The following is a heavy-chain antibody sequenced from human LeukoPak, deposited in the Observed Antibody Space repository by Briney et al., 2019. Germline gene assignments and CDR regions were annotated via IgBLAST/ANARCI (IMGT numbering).Heavy chain of an antibody. V-gene: IGHV3-30*04. D-gene: IGHD3-10*02. Sequence: PSGGSLRLSCAASGFTFSTYPMHWVRQAPGKGLEWVAVISYDGSNQYYPDSVKGRFTISRDNSKNTLYLQMTSLRAEDTALYYCARSGVTRFGELLSGAFDIWGQGTMVTVSS. CDR2: ISYDGSNQ. CDR3: ARSGVTRFGELLSGAFDI. J-gene: IGHJ3*02. CDR1: GFTFSTYP.